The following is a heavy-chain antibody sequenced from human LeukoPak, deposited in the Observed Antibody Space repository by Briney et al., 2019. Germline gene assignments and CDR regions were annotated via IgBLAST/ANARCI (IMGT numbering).Heavy chain of an antibody. V-gene: IGHV3-23*01. CDR3: AKGAAGTNGYYYYYYMDV. Sequence: PGGSLRLSCAASGFTLSSYAMNWVRQAPGKGLEWVSAISGSTGSTYYADSVKGRFTISRDNSNNTLYLQMNSLRAEDTAVYYCAKGAAGTNGYYYYYYMDVWGKGTTVTVSS. CDR1: GFTLSSYA. D-gene: IGHD6-19*01. J-gene: IGHJ6*03. CDR2: ISGSTGST.